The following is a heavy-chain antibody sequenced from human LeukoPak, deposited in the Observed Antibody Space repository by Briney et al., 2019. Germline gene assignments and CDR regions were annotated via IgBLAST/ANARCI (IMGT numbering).Heavy chain of an antibody. V-gene: IGHV3-53*04. J-gene: IGHJ6*02. Sequence: GGSLRLSCAASGFTVSTNYMSWVRQAPGKGLEWVSVIYSGGSTYYADSVKGRFTISRHNSKNTLYLQMNSLRAEDTAVYYCAKDLGSSWYGSYYYYYGMDVWGQGTTVTVSS. CDR2: IYSGGST. D-gene: IGHD6-13*01. CDR3: AKDLGSSWYGSYYYYYGMDV. CDR1: GFTVSTNY.